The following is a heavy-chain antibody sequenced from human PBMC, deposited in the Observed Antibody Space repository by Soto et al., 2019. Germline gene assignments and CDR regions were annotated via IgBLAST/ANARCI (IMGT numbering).Heavy chain of an antibody. Sequence: PGVSLRLSCAASGFTFSSYAMXWVCQAPGKGLEWVSAISGSGGSTYYADSVKGRFTISRDNSKNTLYLQMNSLRAEDTAVYYCAKGNFLPNYYYGMDVWGQGTTVTVSS. CDR2: ISGSGGST. CDR1: GFTFSSYA. J-gene: IGHJ6*02. CDR3: AKGNFLPNYYYGMDV. V-gene: IGHV3-23*01.